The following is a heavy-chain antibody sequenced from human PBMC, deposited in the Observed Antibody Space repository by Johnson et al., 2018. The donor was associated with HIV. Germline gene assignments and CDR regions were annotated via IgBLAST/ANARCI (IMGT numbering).Heavy chain of an antibody. CDR3: AKDRPLVVVTHDAFEI. CDR1: GFTFSDYY. J-gene: IGHJ3*02. D-gene: IGHD2-21*02. CDR2: ISISGSTI. Sequence: QLVESGGGLVKPGGSLRLSCAASGFTFSDYYMSWIRQAPGKGLEWVSYISISGSTIYYADSVKGRFPISRDNAKNSLYLQMNSLRAEDTALYYCAKDRPLVVVTHDAFEIWGQGTMVTVSS. V-gene: IGHV3-11*04.